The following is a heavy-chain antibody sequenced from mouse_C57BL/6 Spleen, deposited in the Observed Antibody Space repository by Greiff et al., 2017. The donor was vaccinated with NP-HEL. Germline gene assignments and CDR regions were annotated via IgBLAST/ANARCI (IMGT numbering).Heavy chain of an antibody. D-gene: IGHD2-3*01. Sequence: LQESGAELARPGASVKLSCKASGYTFTSYGISWVKQRTGQGLEWIGEIYPRSGNTYYNEKFKGKATLTADKSSSTAYMELRSLTSEDSAVYFCARSGDGYYNYAMDYWGQGTSVTVSS. J-gene: IGHJ4*01. V-gene: IGHV1-81*01. CDR2: IYPRSGNT. CDR3: ARSGDGYYNYAMDY. CDR1: GYTFTSYG.